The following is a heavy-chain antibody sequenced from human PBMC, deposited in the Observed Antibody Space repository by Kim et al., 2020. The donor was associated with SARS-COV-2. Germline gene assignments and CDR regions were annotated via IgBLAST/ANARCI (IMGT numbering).Heavy chain of an antibody. J-gene: IGHJ6*02. Sequence: SETLSLTCAVYGGSFSGYYWSWIRQPPGKGLEWIGEINHSGSTNYNPSLKSRVTISVDTSKNQFSLKLSSVTAADPAVYYCARAQRARRYYAMDVWGQGT. V-gene: IGHV4-34*01. D-gene: IGHD3-16*02. CDR3: ARAQRARRYYAMDV. CDR1: GGSFSGYY. CDR2: INHSGST.